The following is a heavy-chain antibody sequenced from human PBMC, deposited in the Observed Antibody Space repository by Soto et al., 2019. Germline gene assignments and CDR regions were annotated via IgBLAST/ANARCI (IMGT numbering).Heavy chain of an antibody. D-gene: IGHD3-10*01. V-gene: IGHV3-30*18. CDR2: ISYDGSNK. Sequence: PGGSLRLSCAASGFTFSSYGMHWVRQAPGKGLEWVAVISYDGSNKYYADSVKGRFTISRDNSKNTLYLQMNSLRAEDTAVYYCAKGSDILLWFGELSGYFDYWGQGTLVTVSS. CDR3: AKGSDILLWFGELSGYFDY. CDR1: GFTFSSYG. J-gene: IGHJ4*02.